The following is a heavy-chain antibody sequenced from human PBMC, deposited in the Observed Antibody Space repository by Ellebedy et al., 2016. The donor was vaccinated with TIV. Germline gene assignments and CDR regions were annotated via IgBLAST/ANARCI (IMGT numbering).Heavy chain of an antibody. Sequence: MPSETLSLTCTVSGGSISSYYWSWIRQPPGKGLEWIGYIYYSGSTNYNPSLKSRVTISVDTSKNQFSLKLRSVTAADTAVYYCASRLLTVGLTLPRRGYFDLWGRGTLVTVSS. CDR3: ASRLLTVGLTLPRRGYFDL. V-gene: IGHV4-59*01. CDR2: IYYSGST. CDR1: GGSISSYY. J-gene: IGHJ2*01. D-gene: IGHD4-23*01.